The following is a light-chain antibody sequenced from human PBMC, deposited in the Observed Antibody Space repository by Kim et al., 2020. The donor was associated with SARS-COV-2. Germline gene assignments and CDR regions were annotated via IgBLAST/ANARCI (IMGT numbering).Light chain of an antibody. V-gene: IGKV3-20*01. J-gene: IGKJ1*01. CDR2: DAS. CDR1: QSIYRTY. CDR3: QQYGTSPRT. Sequence: SPGQRATLSCRASQSIYRTYLAWYQQKPGQAPRLLMYDASKRATGIPDKFSGSGSGTEFTLTISGLEPEDFAVYYCQQYGTSPRTFGQGTKVDIK.